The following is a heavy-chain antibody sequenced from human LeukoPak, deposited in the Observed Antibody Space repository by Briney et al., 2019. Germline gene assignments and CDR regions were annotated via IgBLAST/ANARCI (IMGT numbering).Heavy chain of an antibody. CDR1: GGTFSSYA. V-gene: IGHV1-69*13. J-gene: IGHJ5*02. Sequence: ASVKVSCKASGGTFSSYAISWVRQAPGQGLEWTGGIIPIFGTANYAQKFQGRVTITADESTSTAYMELSSLRSEDTAVYYCARDPGITMVRGVMTWFDPWGQGTLVTVSS. D-gene: IGHD3-10*01. CDR3: ARDPGITMVRGVMTWFDP. CDR2: IIPIFGTA.